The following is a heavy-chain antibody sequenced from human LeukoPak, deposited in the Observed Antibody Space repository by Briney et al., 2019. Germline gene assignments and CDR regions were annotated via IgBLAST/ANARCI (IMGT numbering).Heavy chain of an antibody. D-gene: IGHD3-16*01. Sequence: SETLSLTCTVSGGSISSSSYYWGWIRQPRGKGLEWIGSIYYSGSTYYNPSLKSRVTISVDTSKNQFSLKLSSVTAADTAVYYCARGGFYYDYVWGSYHYAFDIWGQGTMVTVSS. V-gene: IGHV4-39*07. CDR2: IYYSGST. CDR1: GGSISSSSYY. J-gene: IGHJ3*02. CDR3: ARGGFYYDYVWGSYHYAFDI.